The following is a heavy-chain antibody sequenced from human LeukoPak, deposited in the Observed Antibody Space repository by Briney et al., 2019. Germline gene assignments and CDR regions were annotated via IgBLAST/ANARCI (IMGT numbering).Heavy chain of an antibody. D-gene: IGHD3-10*01. CDR2: MNPSNGNR. CDR3: LRSRDWRASECYNRDY. V-gene: IGHV1-8*01. CDR1: GYTFTNYD. Sequence: GASVKVSCKASGYTFTNYDINWVRQATGQGLEWMGWMNPSNGNRDYAQKFQGRVTMTRDTSITTAYMELSSQRSEDTAVYYCLRSRDWRASECYNRDYWGQGTLVTVSS. J-gene: IGHJ4*02.